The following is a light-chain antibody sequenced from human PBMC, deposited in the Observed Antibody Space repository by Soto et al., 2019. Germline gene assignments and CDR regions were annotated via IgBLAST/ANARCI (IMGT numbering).Light chain of an antibody. Sequence: EIVLTQSLGTLSLSPGERATLSCRASQSVSSSYLAWYQQKPGQAPRLLIYGASSRATGIPDRLSGSGSGTDFTLTISRREPGDFAVYYCQQYGSSLPWTFGQGTKVEIK. CDR1: QSVSSSY. J-gene: IGKJ1*01. CDR2: GAS. V-gene: IGKV3-20*01. CDR3: QQYGSSLPWT.